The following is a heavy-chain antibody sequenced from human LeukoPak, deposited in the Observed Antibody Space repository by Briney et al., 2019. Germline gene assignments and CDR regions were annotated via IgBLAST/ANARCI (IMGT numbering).Heavy chain of an antibody. Sequence: GGSLRLSCAASGFTFSSYAMSWVRQAPGKGLEWVSVIYSGGSTYYADSVKGRFTISRDNSKNTLYLQMNSLRAEDTAVYYCAKDGPDCSGGSCYFDWYYFDYWGQGTLVTVSS. CDR3: AKDGPDCSGGSCYFDWYYFDY. CDR1: GFTFSSYA. D-gene: IGHD2-15*01. CDR2: IYSGGST. V-gene: IGHV3-23*03. J-gene: IGHJ4*02.